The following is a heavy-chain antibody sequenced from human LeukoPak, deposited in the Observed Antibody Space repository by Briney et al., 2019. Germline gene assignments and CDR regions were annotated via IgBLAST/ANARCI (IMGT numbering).Heavy chain of an antibody. J-gene: IGHJ6*02. CDR3: AKYSSGMDV. Sequence: GGSLRLSCAASGFTYSSYAMSWVRQAPGKGLEWVSDISGSGGSTYYADSVKGRFTISRDNPKNTLYLQMNSLRAEDTAVYYCAKYSSGMDVWGQGTTVTVSS. CDR2: ISGSGGST. V-gene: IGHV3-23*01. CDR1: GFTYSSYA. D-gene: IGHD6-19*01.